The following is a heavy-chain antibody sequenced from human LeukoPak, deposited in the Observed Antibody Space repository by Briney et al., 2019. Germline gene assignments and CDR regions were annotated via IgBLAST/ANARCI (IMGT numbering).Heavy chain of an antibody. D-gene: IGHD5-18*01. Sequence: SETLSLTCTVSGGSISSYYWGWIRQPPGKGLEWIGSIYYSGSTYYNPSLKSRVTISVDTSKNQFSLKLSSVTAADTAVYYCARDGYSYGTFDYWGQGTLVTVSS. CDR1: GGSISSYY. V-gene: IGHV4-39*07. CDR2: IYYSGST. J-gene: IGHJ4*02. CDR3: ARDGYSYGTFDY.